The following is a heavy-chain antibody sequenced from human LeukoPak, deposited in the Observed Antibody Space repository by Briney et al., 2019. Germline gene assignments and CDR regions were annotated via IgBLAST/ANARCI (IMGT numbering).Heavy chain of an antibody. Sequence: SETLSLTCSVSNGSVSSGTYYWSWLRQPPGKGLEWIGYIYYSWSTTYNPSLKSRVTISVYTSKNQFSLKLNSVTAADTAVYYCAIGWGLSPLDSWGPGTLVTVSS. D-gene: IGHD3-16*01. CDR2: IYYSWST. CDR1: NGSVSSGTYY. V-gene: IGHV4-61*01. J-gene: IGHJ5*01. CDR3: AIGWGLSPLDS.